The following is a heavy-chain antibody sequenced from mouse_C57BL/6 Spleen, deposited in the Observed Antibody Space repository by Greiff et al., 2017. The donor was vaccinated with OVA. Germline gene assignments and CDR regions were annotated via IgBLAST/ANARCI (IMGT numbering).Heavy chain of an antibody. Sequence: EVQRVESGGDLVKPGGSLKLSCAASGFTFSSYGMSWVRQTPDKRLEWVATISSGGSYTYYPDSVKGRFTISRDNAKNTLYLQMSSLKSEDTAMYYCAREAQADAMDYWGQGTSVTVSS. CDR2: ISSGGSYT. CDR3: AREAQADAMDY. D-gene: IGHD3-2*02. J-gene: IGHJ4*01. V-gene: IGHV5-6*01. CDR1: GFTFSSYG.